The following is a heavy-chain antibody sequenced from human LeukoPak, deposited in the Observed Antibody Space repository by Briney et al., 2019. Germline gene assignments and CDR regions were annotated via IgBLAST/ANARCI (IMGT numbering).Heavy chain of an antibody. CDR2: IRYDGSNK. J-gene: IGHJ4*02. D-gene: IGHD6-13*01. CDR1: GFTFSSYG. CDR3: AREPTYSSSWHTTCDY. V-gene: IGHV3-30*02. Sequence: PGGSLRLSCVASGFTFSSYGMYWVRQAPGKGLEWVAFIRYDGSNKYHADSVKGRFTISRDNAKNSLYLQMNSLRAEDTAVYYCAREPTYSSSWHTTCDYWGQGTLVTVSS.